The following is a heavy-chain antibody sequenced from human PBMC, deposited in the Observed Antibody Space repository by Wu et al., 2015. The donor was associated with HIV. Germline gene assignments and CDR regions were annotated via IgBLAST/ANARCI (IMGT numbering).Heavy chain of an antibody. Sequence: QVQLVQSGAEVKKPGAPIKVSCKASGYTFSSYDINWVRQATGQGLEWMGWMNPKTGNTGYAQKFQGRVTMTRNTSIRTAYMELSSLRSEDTAVYYCARQRVYTSGWYIYDFWGQGTLVTVSS. V-gene: IGHV1-8*01. CDR1: GYTFSSYD. J-gene: IGHJ4*02. CDR3: ARQRVYTSGWYIYDF. D-gene: IGHD6-19*01. CDR2: MNPKTGNT.